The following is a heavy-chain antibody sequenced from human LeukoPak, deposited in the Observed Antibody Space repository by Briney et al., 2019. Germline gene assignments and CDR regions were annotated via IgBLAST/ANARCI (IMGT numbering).Heavy chain of an antibody. V-gene: IGHV3-30*02. J-gene: IGHJ4*02. D-gene: IGHD3-10*01. CDR2: IRYDGSNK. CDR1: GFTFSSYG. Sequence: GGSLRLSCAASGFTFSSYGMHWVRQAPGKGLEWVAFIRYDGSNKYYADSVKGRFTISRDNSKNTLYLQMNSLRAEDTAVYYCAKLWFEELLYSHWGQGTLVTVSS. CDR3: AKLWFEELLYSH.